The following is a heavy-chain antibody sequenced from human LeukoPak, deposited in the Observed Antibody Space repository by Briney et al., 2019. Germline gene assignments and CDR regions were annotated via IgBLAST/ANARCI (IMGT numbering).Heavy chain of an antibody. CDR2: INPNSGGT. V-gene: IGHV1-2*02. J-gene: IGHJ5*02. Sequence: ASVKVSCKASGYTFTGYYMHWVRQAPGQGLEWMGWINPNSGGTNYAQKFQGRVTITRDTSISTAYMELSRLRSDDTAVYYCARDRGYSYGYNWFDPWGQGTLVTVSS. CDR3: ARDRGYSYGYNWFDP. D-gene: IGHD5-18*01. CDR1: GYTFTGYY.